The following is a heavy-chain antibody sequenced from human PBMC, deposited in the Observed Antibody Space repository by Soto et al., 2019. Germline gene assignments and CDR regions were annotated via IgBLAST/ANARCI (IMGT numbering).Heavy chain of an antibody. J-gene: IGHJ4*02. CDR3: ARDGYDGSGSPYPAY. CDR1: GGSMSEYF. CDR2: IYYLGST. D-gene: IGHD3-10*01. V-gene: IGHV4-59*01. Sequence: SETLSLTCTVSGGSMSEYFWSWIRQSPGKGLEWIGYIYYLGSTDYNPSLKSRVTISVDTSKRQFSLRLTSVTAADTTVYYCARDGYDGSGSPYPAYWGPGTQVTVSS.